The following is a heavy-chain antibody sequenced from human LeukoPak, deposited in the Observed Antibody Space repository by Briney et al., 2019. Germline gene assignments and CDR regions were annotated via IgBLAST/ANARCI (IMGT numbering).Heavy chain of an antibody. CDR3: ARGLGDSLTGNDVLDM. V-gene: IGHV1-8*01. D-gene: IGHD3-10*01. J-gene: IGHJ3*02. CDR2: MNFNGGYT. CDR1: GNFLSTHD. Sequence: ASVKVSCKASGNFLSTHDINWVRQAPGQGLEWMGWMNFNGGYTGYAQKFRDRVIMTRDASITTAYMELRSLRSEDTALYFCARGLGDSLTGNDVLDMWGLGTMVIVSS.